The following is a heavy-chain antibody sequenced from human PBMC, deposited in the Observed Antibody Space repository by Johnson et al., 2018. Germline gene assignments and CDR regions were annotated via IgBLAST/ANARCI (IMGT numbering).Heavy chain of an antibody. CDR1: GFTFSSYA. J-gene: IGHJ3*02. Sequence: QVQLVQSGGGVVQPGRSLRLSCAASGFTFSSYAMHWVRQAPGKGLEWVAVISYDGSNKYYADSVKGRFTISRDNSKNTLYLQLNSLRAEDTAVYYGARFPFSYGGNSRGGAFDIWGQGTMVTVSS. V-gene: IGHV3-30-3*01. CDR2: ISYDGSNK. D-gene: IGHD4-23*01. CDR3: ARFPFSYGGNSRGGAFDI.